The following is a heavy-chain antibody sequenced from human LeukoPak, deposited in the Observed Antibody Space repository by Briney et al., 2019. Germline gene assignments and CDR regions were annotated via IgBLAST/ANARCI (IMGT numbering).Heavy chain of an antibody. J-gene: IGHJ5*02. CDR2: IYYSGST. CDR3: AGGYSDFWSGYSRAVPWLTP. D-gene: IGHD3-3*01. Sequence: SETLSLTCTVSGGSISSGGYYWSWIRQHLGKGLEWIGYIYYSGSTYYNPSLKSRVTISVDTSKNQFSLKLSSVTAAATAVYYCAGGYSDFWSGYSRAVPWLTPWGRGTLVTVPS. V-gene: IGHV4-31*03. CDR1: GGSISSGGYY.